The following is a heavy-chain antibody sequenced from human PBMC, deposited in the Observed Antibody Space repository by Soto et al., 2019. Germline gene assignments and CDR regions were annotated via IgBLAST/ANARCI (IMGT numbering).Heavy chain of an antibody. V-gene: IGHV3-33*01. CDR1: GFMFRSYA. CDR2: IWYDGSTK. D-gene: IGHD6-13*01. J-gene: IGHJ4*02. Sequence: GGSLRLSCAASGFMFRSYAMHWVRQVPGKGLEWVAGIWYDGSTKYYGDSVKGRYSISRDNSKNMLDLQMNSLRAEDTAVYYCAGVASSSSWHIPHFDQWGQGTLVTVSS. CDR3: AGVASSSSWHIPHFDQ.